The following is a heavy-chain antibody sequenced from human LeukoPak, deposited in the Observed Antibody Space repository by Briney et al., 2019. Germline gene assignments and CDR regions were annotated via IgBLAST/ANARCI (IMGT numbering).Heavy chain of an antibody. Sequence: GGSLRLSCVASGFTFSSYAMSWVRLAPGKGLEWVSVISGSGGSTYYADSVKGRFTISRDNSKNTLYLQMNSLRAEDTAVYYCAKTTLTYYYDSSGYSNAEYFQHWGQGTLVTVSS. CDR1: GFTFSSYA. D-gene: IGHD3-22*01. CDR2: ISGSGGST. J-gene: IGHJ1*01. CDR3: AKTTLTYYYDSSGYSNAEYFQH. V-gene: IGHV3-23*01.